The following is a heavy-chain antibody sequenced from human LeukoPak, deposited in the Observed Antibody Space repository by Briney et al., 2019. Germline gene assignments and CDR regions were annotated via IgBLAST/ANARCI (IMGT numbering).Heavy chain of an antibody. CDR2: ISSDGTNQ. Sequence: QPGGSLRLSCAASGFAFSSHLHWVRQAPGKGLEWLALISSDGTNQYYADSVKDRFTVSRDNSKNTLYLHMNSLRLEDTAVYYCAKVLSGSWCIDYWGQGTLVTVSS. J-gene: IGHJ4*02. V-gene: IGHV3-30*04. D-gene: IGHD1-26*01. CDR3: AKVLSGSWCIDY. CDR1: GFAFSSH.